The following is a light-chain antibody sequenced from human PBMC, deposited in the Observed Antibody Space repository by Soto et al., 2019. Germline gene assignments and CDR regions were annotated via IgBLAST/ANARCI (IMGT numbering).Light chain of an antibody. Sequence: EIVMTQSPATLSVSPGETATLSCRASQSVSRYLAWYQHRPGQAPRLLIYEASTRATGIPARFSGSGSGTEFTLTFSGLQSADFEVYSCQLCSDWPLFTFGQGTRLEIK. V-gene: IGKV3-15*01. J-gene: IGKJ5*01. CDR2: EAS. CDR3: QLCSDWPLFT. CDR1: QSVSRY.